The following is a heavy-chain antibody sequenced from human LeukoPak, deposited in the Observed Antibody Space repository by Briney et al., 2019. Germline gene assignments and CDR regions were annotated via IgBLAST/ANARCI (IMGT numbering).Heavy chain of an antibody. CDR3: ARDRHPLKYFQH. V-gene: IGHV3-66*01. CDR2: IYSGGST. J-gene: IGHJ1*01. CDR1: GFTGSSNY. Sequence: GGSLRSSCAASGFTGSSNYKRRDRPAPGKGLEWVSVIYSGGSTYYADSVKGRFTISRDNSKNTLYLQMNSLRAEDTAVYYCARDRHPLKYFQHWGQGTLVTVSS.